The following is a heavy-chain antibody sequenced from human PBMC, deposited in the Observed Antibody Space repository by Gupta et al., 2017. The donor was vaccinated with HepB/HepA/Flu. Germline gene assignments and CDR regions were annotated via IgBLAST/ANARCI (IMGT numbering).Heavy chain of an antibody. Sequence: QVQLQESGPGLVKPSETLSLTCTVSGDSMNSDFWSWIRQPPGKGLEDIGYISYSGGTNYNPSLRSRVTISLDTSKHQVSLKLTSVTTADTAVYYCARKVYSSAWYVDWGQGTLVTVSS. V-gene: IGHV4-59*01. CDR3: ARKVYSSAWYVD. J-gene: IGHJ4*02. CDR1: GDSMNSDF. CDR2: ISYSGGT. D-gene: IGHD6-19*01.